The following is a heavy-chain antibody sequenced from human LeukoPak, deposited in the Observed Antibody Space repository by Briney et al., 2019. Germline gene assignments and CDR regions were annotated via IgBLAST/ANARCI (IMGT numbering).Heavy chain of an antibody. CDR3: ARVEVQLGQGDY. Sequence: GGSLRLSCAASGFTFSSYGVHWVRQAPGKGLEWVAVIWYDGSNKYYADSVKGRFTISRDNSKNTLYLQMNSLRAEDTAVYYCARVEVQLGQGDYWGQGTLVTVSP. CDR1: GFTFSSYG. CDR2: IWYDGSNK. J-gene: IGHJ4*02. D-gene: IGHD1-1*01. V-gene: IGHV3-33*01.